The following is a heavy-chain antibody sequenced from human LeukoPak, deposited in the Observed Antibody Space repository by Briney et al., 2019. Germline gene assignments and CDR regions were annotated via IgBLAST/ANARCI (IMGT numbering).Heavy chain of an antibody. J-gene: IGHJ4*02. Sequence: GGSLRLSCAASGFTFSRYEMHWVRQAPGKGLEWVSYISSSGSTIYYAVSVKGRFTISRDNAKNSLYLQMNSLRAEDTAVYYCARDYGGSSPFDYWGQGTLVTVSS. CDR1: GFTFSRYE. CDR3: ARDYGGSSPFDY. V-gene: IGHV3-48*03. CDR2: ISSSGSTI. D-gene: IGHD4-23*01.